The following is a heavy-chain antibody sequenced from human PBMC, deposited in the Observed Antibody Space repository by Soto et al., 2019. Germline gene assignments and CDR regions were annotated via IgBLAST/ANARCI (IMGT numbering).Heavy chain of an antibody. V-gene: IGHV3-33*01. CDR3: ERDDHYGDYGIFDY. Sequence: QVQLVESGGGVVQPGRSLRLSCAASGFTFSSYGMHWVRQAPGKGLEWVAVIWYDGSNKYYADSVKGRFTISRDNSKNTLYLQMNSLRAEDTAVYYCERDDHYGDYGIFDYWGQGTLVTVSS. D-gene: IGHD4-17*01. J-gene: IGHJ4*02. CDR1: GFTFSSYG. CDR2: IWYDGSNK.